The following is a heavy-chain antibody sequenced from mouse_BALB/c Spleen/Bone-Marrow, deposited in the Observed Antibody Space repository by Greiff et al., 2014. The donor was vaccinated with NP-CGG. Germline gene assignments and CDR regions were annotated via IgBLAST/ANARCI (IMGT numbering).Heavy chain of an antibody. CDR2: IHLSDSES. D-gene: IGHD3-3*01. V-gene: IGHV1-61*01. CDR1: GYSFTSYW. CDR3: TRYDLTTRAFAY. J-gene: IGHJ3*01. Sequence: VQVVESGAELVRPGASVKLSCKDSGYSFTSYWMNWVKQRPGQGLEWIGMIHLSDSESRLNQKFKDKATLTVDKSSSTAYMQLSSPTSEDSAVYYCTRYDLTTRAFAYWGQGTLVPVSA.